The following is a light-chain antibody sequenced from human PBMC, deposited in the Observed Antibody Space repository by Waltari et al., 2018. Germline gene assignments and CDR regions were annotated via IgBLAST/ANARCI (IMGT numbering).Light chain of an antibody. V-gene: IGLV1-44*01. Sequence: QSVLTQPPSATETPGQRVTISCSGSTSNIGSNTVNWYRQLPRKAPKLLIYTNNHRPSGVPDRCSGSNSGTSASLAISGLQSEDEADYYCAAWDDSLIWVFGGGTKLTVL. J-gene: IGLJ3*02. CDR3: AAWDDSLIWV. CDR2: TNN. CDR1: TSNIGSNT.